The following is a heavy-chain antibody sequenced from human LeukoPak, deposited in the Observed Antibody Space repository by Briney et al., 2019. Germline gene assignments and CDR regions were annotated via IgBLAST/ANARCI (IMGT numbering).Heavy chain of an antibody. CDR2: IYSGGST. Sequence: GGSLRLSCAASGFTVSSNYMSWARQAPGKGLEWVSAIYSGGSTYYADSVKGRFTISRHNSKNTLYLQMNSLRAEDTAVYYCAREYCSGGSCYGGMDVWGQGTTVTVSS. CDR1: GFTVSSNY. D-gene: IGHD2-15*01. CDR3: AREYCSGGSCYGGMDV. J-gene: IGHJ6*02. V-gene: IGHV3-53*04.